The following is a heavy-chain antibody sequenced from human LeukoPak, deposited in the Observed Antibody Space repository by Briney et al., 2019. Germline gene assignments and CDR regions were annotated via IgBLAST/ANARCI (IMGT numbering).Heavy chain of an antibody. CDR2: IKQDGSEK. D-gene: IGHD1-26*01. CDR1: GFTFISYC. Sequence: GGSLRLSCAASGFTFISYCMSWFRQAPGKGLEWVANIKQDGSEKYYVDSVKGRFTISRDNAKNTLYLQMNSLRAEDTAVYYCAKDSWELDYYYYYYMDVWGKGTTVTVSS. V-gene: IGHV3-7*01. J-gene: IGHJ6*03. CDR3: AKDSWELDYYYYYYMDV.